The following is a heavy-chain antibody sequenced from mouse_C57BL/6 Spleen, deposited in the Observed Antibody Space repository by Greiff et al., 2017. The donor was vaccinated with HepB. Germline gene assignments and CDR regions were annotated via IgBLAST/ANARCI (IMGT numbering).Heavy chain of an antibody. CDR2: ISGGGGNT. CDR3: ARHDYSNYAWFAY. D-gene: IGHD2-5*01. CDR1: GFTFSSYT. Sequence: EVKVVESGGGLVKPGGSLKLSCAASGFTFSSYTMSWVRQTPEKRLEWVATISGGGGNTYYPDSVKGRFTISRDNAKNTLYLQMSRLRSEDTALYYCARHDYSNYAWFAYWGQGTLVTVSA. J-gene: IGHJ3*01. V-gene: IGHV5-9*01.